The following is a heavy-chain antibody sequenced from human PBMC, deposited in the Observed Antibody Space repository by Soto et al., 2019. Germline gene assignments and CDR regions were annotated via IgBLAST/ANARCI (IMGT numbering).Heavy chain of an antibody. CDR2: IIPILGIA. V-gene: IGHV1-69*02. J-gene: IGHJ4*02. D-gene: IGHD6-13*01. CDR3: AASRSSYVSY. Sequence: QVQLVQSGAEVKKPGSSVKVSCKASGCTFSSYTISWVRQAPGQGLEWMGRIIPILGIANYAQKFQGRVRLTADKTPCTAYMALSRLSSEDTAVYYCAASRSSYVSYWGQGTLVTVSS. CDR1: GCTFSSYT.